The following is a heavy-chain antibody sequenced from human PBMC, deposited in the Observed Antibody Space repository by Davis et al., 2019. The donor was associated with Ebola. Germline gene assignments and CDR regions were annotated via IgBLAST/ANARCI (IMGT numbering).Heavy chain of an antibody. J-gene: IGHJ3*02. CDR1: GGSISSYY. V-gene: IGHV4-59*01. CDR3: ARSLEYCSSTSCYTGAFDI. CDR2: IYYSGST. D-gene: IGHD2-2*02. Sequence: PSETLSLTCTVSGGSISSYYWSWIRQPPGKGLEWIGYIYYSGSTNYNPSLKSRVTISVDTSKNQFSLKLSSVTAADTAVYYCARSLEYCSSTSCYTGAFDIWGQGTMVTVSS.